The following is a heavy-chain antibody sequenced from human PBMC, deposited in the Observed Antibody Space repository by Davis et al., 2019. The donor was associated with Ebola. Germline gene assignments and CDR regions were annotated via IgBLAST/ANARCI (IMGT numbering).Heavy chain of an antibody. Sequence: GESLKISCAASGFTFDDYGMSWVRQAPGKGLEWVSGLNWNGGSTGYADSVKGRFTISRDNSKSTLYLQMNSLRAEETAVYYCAKDEGLDPGGYFDDWGQGTLVTVSS. CDR2: LNWNGGST. D-gene: IGHD6-13*01. CDR1: GFTFDDYG. J-gene: IGHJ5*02. V-gene: IGHV3-20*04. CDR3: AKDEGLDPGGYFDD.